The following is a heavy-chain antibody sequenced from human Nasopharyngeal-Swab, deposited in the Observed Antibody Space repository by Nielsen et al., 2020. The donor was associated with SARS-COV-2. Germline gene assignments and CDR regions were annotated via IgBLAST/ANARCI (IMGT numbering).Heavy chain of an antibody. D-gene: IGHD5-18*01. Sequence: ETLSLTCTVSGYSINSGYYWGWIRQPPGKGLEWIGSIYHSGSTYYNPSLKSRVTISVDTSKNQFSLKLSSVTAADTAVYYCAREGYSYGNNWFDPWGQGTLVTVSS. CDR2: IYHSGST. J-gene: IGHJ5*02. V-gene: IGHV4-38-2*02. CDR1: GYSINSGYY. CDR3: AREGYSYGNNWFDP.